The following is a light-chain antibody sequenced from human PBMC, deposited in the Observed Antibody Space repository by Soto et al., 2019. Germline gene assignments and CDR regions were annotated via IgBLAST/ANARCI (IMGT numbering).Light chain of an antibody. Sequence: EIVLTQSRVTRXYSSAQKSPLSCXXSQSVSSSYLAWYQQKPGQAPRLLIYGASSRATGIPDRFSGSGSGTDFTLTISRLEPEDFAVYYCQQYGSSPWTFGQGTKVDIK. J-gene: IGKJ1*01. CDR1: QSVSSSY. CDR3: QQYGSSPWT. V-gene: IGKV3-20*01. CDR2: GAS.